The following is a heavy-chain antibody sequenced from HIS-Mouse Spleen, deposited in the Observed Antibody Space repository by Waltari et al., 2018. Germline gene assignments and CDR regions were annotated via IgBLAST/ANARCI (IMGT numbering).Heavy chain of an antibody. V-gene: IGHV3-30*04. CDR3: ARDRGGFRDAFDI. D-gene: IGHD3-16*01. J-gene: IGHJ3*02. CDR1: GFTFSSYA. Sequence: QVQLVESGGGVVQPGRSLRLSCAASGFTFSSYAMHWVRQAPGKGLEWVAVISYDGSNKYYADSVKGRFTISRDNSKNALYLQMNSLRAEDTAVYYCARDRGGFRDAFDIWGQGTMVTVSS. CDR2: ISYDGSNK.